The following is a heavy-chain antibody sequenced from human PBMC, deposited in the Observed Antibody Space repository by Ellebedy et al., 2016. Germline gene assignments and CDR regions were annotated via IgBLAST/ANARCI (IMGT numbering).Heavy chain of an antibody. V-gene: IGHV2-5*01. D-gene: IGHD1-14*01. J-gene: IGHJ4*02. CDR1: GFSLDTAEVV. Sequence: SGPTLVKPTQTLTLTCTFSGFSLDTAEVVVGWIRQPPGGALEWLSFIYGNDDKRYRPSLRSRLTITKDTSKNQVLLTMTNMDPVDTGTYFCAHRSTNREVDYWGQGRLVIVSS. CDR2: IYGNDDK. CDR3: AHRSTNREVDY.